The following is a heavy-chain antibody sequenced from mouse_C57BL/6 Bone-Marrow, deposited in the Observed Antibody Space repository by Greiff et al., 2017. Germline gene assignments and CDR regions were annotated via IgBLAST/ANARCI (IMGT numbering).Heavy chain of an antibody. CDR2: IYPGDGDT. Sequence: QVQLQQSGAELVKPGASVKISCKASGYAFSSYWMNWVKQRPGKGLEWIGQIYPGDGDTNYNGKFKGKATLTADKSSSTAYMPLSSLTSEASAVYFCARSGDGYCGWFAYWGQGTLVTVSA. CDR1: GYAFSSYW. J-gene: IGHJ3*01. V-gene: IGHV1-80*01. D-gene: IGHD2-3*01. CDR3: ARSGDGYCGWFAY.